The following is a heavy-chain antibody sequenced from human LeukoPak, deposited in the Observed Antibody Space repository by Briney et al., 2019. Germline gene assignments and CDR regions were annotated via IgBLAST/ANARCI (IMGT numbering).Heavy chain of an antibody. J-gene: IGHJ4*02. CDR2: ITGSSGGT. D-gene: IGHD6-6*01. CDR3: AKLIRGSSFYFDY. V-gene: IGHV3-23*01. Sequence: PGGSLRLSCAASGFTFSRYIMNWVRQAPGKGPEWVSGITGSSGGTYYADSVKGRFTISRDNSETTLYLQMNSLRAEDTAVYYCAKLIRGSSFYFDYWGQGALVTVSS. CDR1: GFTFSRYI.